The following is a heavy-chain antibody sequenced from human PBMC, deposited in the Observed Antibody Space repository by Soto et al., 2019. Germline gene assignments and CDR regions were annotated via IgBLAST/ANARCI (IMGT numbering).Heavy chain of an antibody. J-gene: IGHJ4*02. Sequence: QVQLQESGPGLVKPSQTLSLTCTVSGGSISSGGTGSYWTGIRQLPGKGLEWIGYIYYTGNTYYNPSLESRPTISIDTSENQFSLKLTSVTAADTAVYFCASGHDAYKVRYWGQGTLVTVSS. CDR1: GGSISSGGTGSY. V-gene: IGHV4-31*03. D-gene: IGHD1-1*01. CDR3: ASGHDAYKVRY. CDR2: IYYTGNT.